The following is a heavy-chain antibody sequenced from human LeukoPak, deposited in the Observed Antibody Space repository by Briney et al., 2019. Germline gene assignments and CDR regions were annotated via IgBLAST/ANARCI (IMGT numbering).Heavy chain of an antibody. CDR2: IKSKTDGGTT. CDR1: GFTFSNAW. D-gene: IGHD2-15*01. V-gene: IGHV3-15*01. J-gene: IGHJ6*02. Sequence: GGSLRLSCAASGFTFSNAWMSWVRQAPGKGLEWVGRIKSKTDGGTTDYAAPVKGRFTISRDASKNTLYLQMNSLKTEDTAVYYCTTIGGYDSYYGMDVWGQGTTVTVSS. CDR3: TTIGGYDSYYGMDV.